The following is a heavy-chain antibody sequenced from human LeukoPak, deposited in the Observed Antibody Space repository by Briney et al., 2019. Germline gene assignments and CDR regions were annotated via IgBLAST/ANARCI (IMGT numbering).Heavy chain of an antibody. CDR2: IIPILGIA. J-gene: IGHJ3*02. D-gene: IGHD4-23*01. Sequence: SVKVSCKASGGTFSSYAISWVRQAPGQGLEWMGRIIPILGIANYAQKFQGRVTITADKSTSTAYMELSSLRSEDTAVYYCARISSFGDNDAFDIWGQGTMVTVSS. CDR1: GGTFSSYA. V-gene: IGHV1-69*04. CDR3: ARISSFGDNDAFDI.